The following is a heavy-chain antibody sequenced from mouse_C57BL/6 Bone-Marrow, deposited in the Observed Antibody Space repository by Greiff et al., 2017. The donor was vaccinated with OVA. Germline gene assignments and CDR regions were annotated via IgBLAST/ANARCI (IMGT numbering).Heavy chain of an antibody. CDR3: VRPLGSRDWYFDV. J-gene: IGHJ1*03. Sequence: EVKLMESGGGLVQPKGSLKLSCAASGFSFNTYAMNWVRQAPGKGLEWVARIRSKSNNYATYYADSVKDRFTISRDDSESMLYLQMNNLKTEDTAMYYCVRPLGSRDWYFDVWGTGTTVTVSS. CDR2: IRSKSNNYAT. V-gene: IGHV10-1*01. CDR1: GFSFNTYA. D-gene: IGHD1-1*01.